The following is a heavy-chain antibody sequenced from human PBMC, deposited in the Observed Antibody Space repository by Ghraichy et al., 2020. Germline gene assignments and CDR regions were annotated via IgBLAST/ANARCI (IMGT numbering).Heavy chain of an antibody. CDR3: ARKYGANSDYFDY. CDR2: IYYGGGNK. V-gene: IGHV3-33*01. J-gene: IGHJ4*02. D-gene: IGHD4-23*01. Sequence: GGSLRLSCAASGFTFNTYGMHWVRQAPGKGLEWVAFIYYGGGNKFYADSVKGRFTISRDNYKNMLYLEMNSLRAEDTAIYYCARKYGANSDYFDYWGQGTLVIVSS. CDR1: GFTFNTYG.